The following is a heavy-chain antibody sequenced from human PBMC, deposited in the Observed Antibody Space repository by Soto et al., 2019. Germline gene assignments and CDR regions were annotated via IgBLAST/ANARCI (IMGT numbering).Heavy chain of an antibody. V-gene: IGHV1-18*01. CDR1: GYTFTRYG. J-gene: IGHJ5*02. D-gene: IGHD3-10*01. CDR2: ISAYNGNT. Sequence: ASVKGSCKTSGYTFTRYGVSWVRQAPGQGLEWMGWISAYNGNTNYAQKLQGRVTMTTDTSTSTAYMELRSLRSDDTAVYYCARGVGSGSYYNQYNWFDPWGQGTLVTVSS. CDR3: ARGVGSGSYYNQYNWFDP.